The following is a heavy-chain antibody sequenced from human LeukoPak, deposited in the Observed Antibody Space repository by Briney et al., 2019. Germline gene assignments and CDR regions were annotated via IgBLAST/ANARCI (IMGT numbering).Heavy chain of an antibody. D-gene: IGHD3-3*01. V-gene: IGHV5-51*01. Sequence: GESLKISCKGSGYSFTSYWIGWVRQMPGKGLEWTGIIYPGDSDTRYSPSFQGQVTISADKPISTAYLQWSSLKASDTAMYYCARRHYDFWSGLSDAFDIWGQGTMVTVSS. CDR2: IYPGDSDT. CDR3: ARRHYDFWSGLSDAFDI. J-gene: IGHJ3*02. CDR1: GYSFTSYW.